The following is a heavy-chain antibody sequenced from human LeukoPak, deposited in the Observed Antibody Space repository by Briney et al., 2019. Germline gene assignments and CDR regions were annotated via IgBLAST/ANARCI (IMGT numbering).Heavy chain of an antibody. CDR3: ARDYGSGWEFDY. V-gene: IGHV4-61*01. Sequence: PSETLSLTCTVSGGSVSSGNYYWSWIRQPPGKALEWIGYTYYSGSTNYNPSLKSRVTISVDTSKNQFSLKLSSVTAADTAVYYCARDYGSGWEFDYWGQGTLVTVSS. D-gene: IGHD6-19*01. J-gene: IGHJ4*02. CDR2: TYYSGST. CDR1: GGSVSSGNYY.